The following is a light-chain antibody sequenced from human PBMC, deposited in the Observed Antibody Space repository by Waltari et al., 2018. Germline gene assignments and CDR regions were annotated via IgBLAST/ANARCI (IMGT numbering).Light chain of an antibody. CDR3: NTRDISGDHLV. J-gene: IGLJ1*01. V-gene: IGLV3-1*01. Sequence: SYDLTQPPSVSVSPGQTATITCSGDKLGDKYACWYQQKPGQSPVLVIYQDSKRPSGIPDRFSGSRSGNTASLTISGAQAEDEADYYCNTRDISGDHLVFGSGTKVTVL. CDR1: KLGDKY. CDR2: QDS.